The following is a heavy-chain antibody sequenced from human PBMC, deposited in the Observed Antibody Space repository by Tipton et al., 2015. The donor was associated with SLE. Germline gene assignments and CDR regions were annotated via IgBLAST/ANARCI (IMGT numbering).Heavy chain of an antibody. CDR1: GGSIIRGRYY. CDR2: ISPTGST. Sequence: TLSLTCTVSGGSIIRGRYYWSWIRQPAGKGLEWIGHISPTGSTNYNPSLKSRVTISMDTSKNQFSLKLSSVTAADTAVYYCARAPGLERSYYYYYMDVWDKGTTVIISS. V-gene: IGHV4-61*09. J-gene: IGHJ6*03. CDR3: ARAPGLERSYYYYYMDV. D-gene: IGHD1-1*01.